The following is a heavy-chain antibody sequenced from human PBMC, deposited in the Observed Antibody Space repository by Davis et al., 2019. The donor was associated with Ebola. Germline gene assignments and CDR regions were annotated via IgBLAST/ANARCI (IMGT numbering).Heavy chain of an antibody. CDR3: ARGPDIVVVVAATNFDY. CDR2: INHSGST. J-gene: IGHJ4*02. V-gene: IGHV4-39*07. Sequence: SETLSLTCTVSGGSISSSSYYWGWIRQPPGKGLEWIGEINHSGSTNYNPSLKSRVTISVDTSKNQFSLKLSSVTAADTAVYYCARGPDIVVVVAATNFDYWGQGTLVTVSS. D-gene: IGHD2-15*01. CDR1: GGSISSSSYY.